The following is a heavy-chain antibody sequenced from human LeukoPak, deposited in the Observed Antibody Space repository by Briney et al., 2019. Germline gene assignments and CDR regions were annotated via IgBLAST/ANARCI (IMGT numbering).Heavy chain of an antibody. Sequence: SETLSLTCAVSGYSISSGYYWGWIRQPPGKGLEWLGSIYHSGTTYNNPSLKSRVTMSVDTSKNQFSLKLTSVTAADTAVYYCARAYSNWFDPWGQGTLVTVSS. CDR3: ARAYSNWFDP. D-gene: IGHD4-11*01. J-gene: IGHJ5*02. CDR1: GYSISSGYY. CDR2: IYHSGTT. V-gene: IGHV4-38-2*01.